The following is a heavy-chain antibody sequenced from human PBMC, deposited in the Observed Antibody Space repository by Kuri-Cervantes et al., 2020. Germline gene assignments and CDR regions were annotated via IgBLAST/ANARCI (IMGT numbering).Heavy chain of an antibody. CDR1: GGTFSSYA. D-gene: IGHD5-18*01. V-gene: IGHV1-69*13. J-gene: IGHJ4*02. Sequence: SVKVSCKASGGTFSSYAISWVRQAPGQGLEWMGWINPNSGGTNYAQKFQGRVTITADESTSTAYMELSSLRSEDTAVYYCARGLKYGYTGVLDYWGQGTLVTVSS. CDR2: INPNSGGT. CDR3: ARGLKYGYTGVLDY.